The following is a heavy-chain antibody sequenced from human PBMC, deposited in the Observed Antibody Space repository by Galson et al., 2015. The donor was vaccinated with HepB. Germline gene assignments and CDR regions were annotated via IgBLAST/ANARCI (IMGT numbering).Heavy chain of an antibody. V-gene: IGHV1-69*06. CDR1: GGTFSSYA. CDR3: AREIWFGELLTRYYFDY. Sequence: SVKVSCKASGGTFSSYAISWVRQAPGQGLEWMGGIIPIFGTANYAQKFQGRVTITADKSTSTAYMELSSLRSEDTAVYYCAREIWFGELLTRYYFDYWGQGTLVTVSS. J-gene: IGHJ4*02. D-gene: IGHD3-10*01. CDR2: IIPIFGTA.